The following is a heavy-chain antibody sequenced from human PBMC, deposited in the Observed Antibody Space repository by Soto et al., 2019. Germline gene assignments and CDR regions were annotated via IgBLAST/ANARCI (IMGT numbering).Heavy chain of an antibody. CDR3: AREIRWTTVTTNFDY. CDR1: GFTFSRYA. CDR2: IFERGRSA. Sequence: GGSLRLSCVASGFTFSRYALTWVRQAPGKGLEWASTIFERGRSAYYADSVKGRFTISRDNSKNTLYLQMNSLRAEDTAIYFCAREIRWTTVTTNFDYWGQGTLVTVSS. D-gene: IGHD4-17*01. J-gene: IGHJ4*02. V-gene: IGHV3-23*01.